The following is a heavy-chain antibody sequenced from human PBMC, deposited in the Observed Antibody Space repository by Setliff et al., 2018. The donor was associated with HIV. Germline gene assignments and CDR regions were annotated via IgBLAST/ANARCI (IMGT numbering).Heavy chain of an antibody. Sequence: PSETLSLTCAVYGGSLSGYYWNWIRQSPGKGLEWIGEMNHSGNTNYNPSLKSRVTISMDMSKNQFSLNLASMTAADTAVYYCARGAGQWLRLVQGDSVAYFDFWGQGMLVTVSA. D-gene: IGHD6-19*01. J-gene: IGHJ4*02. CDR3: ARGAGQWLRLVQGDSVAYFDF. CDR1: GGSLSGYY. V-gene: IGHV4-34*01. CDR2: MNHSGNT.